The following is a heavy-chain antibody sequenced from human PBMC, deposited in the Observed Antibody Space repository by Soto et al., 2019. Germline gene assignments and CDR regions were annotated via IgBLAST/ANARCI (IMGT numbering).Heavy chain of an antibody. CDR1: GGSISSYY. J-gene: IGHJ4*02. V-gene: IGHV4-59*01. Sequence: PSETLSLTCTVSGGSISSYYWSWIRQPPGKGLEWIGYIYYSGSTNYNPSLKSRVTISVDTSKNQFSLKLSSVTAADTAVYYCARDHRDGYNSGPFDYWGQGTLVTVSS. CDR2: IYYSGST. D-gene: IGHD5-12*01. CDR3: ARDHRDGYNSGPFDY.